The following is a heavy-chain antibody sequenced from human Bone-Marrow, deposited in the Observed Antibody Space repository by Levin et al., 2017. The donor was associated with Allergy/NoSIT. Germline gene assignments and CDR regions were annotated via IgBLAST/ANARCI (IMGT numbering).Heavy chain of an antibody. CDR1: GGSISSSSYY. CDR3: ARGYCISTSCYPRYYYDSSGYYYFDY. D-gene: IGHD3-22*01. J-gene: IGHJ4*02. Sequence: SETLSLTCTVSGGSISSSSYYWGWIRQPPGKGLEWIGSIYYSGSTYYNPSLKSRVTISVDTSKNQFSLKLSSVTAADTAVYYCARGYCISTSCYPRYYYDSSGYYYFDYWGQGTLVTVSS. CDR2: IYYSGST. V-gene: IGHV4-39*07.